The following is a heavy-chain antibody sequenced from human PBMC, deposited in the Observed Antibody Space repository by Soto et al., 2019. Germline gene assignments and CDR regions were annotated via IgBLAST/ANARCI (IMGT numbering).Heavy chain of an antibody. CDR2: ISGSGGST. CDR1: GFTFSSYA. Sequence: PGGSLRLSCAASGFTFSSYAMSWVRQAPGKGLEWVSAISGSGGSTYYADSVKGRFTISRDNSKNTLYLQMNSLRAEDTAVYYCAKLYGSGSYYLVPDPHLDDWGQGTLVTVSS. J-gene: IGHJ4*02. V-gene: IGHV3-23*01. CDR3: AKLYGSGSYYLVPDPHLDD. D-gene: IGHD3-10*01.